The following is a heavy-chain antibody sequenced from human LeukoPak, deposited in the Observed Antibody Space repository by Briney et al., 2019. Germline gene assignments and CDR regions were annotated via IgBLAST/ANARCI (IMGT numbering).Heavy chain of an antibody. D-gene: IGHD3-10*01. CDR1: GFTFSTSW. CDR2: IKEDGTEK. V-gene: IGHV3-7*01. Sequence: GGSLRLSCAASGFTFSTSWMTWVRQTPGKGLEWVANIKEDGTEKNYVDSVKGRFTISRNNTNNSLYLQMNGLRAEDTALYYCAITYGSTSSYRPFDSWARELWSPSHQ. CDR3: AITYGSTSSYRPFDS. J-gene: IGHJ4*02.